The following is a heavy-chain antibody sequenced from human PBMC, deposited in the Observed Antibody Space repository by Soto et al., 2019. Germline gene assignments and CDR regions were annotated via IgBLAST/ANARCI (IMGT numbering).Heavy chain of an antibody. V-gene: IGHV1-18*01. CDR1: GYTFTSYG. CDR2: ISAYNGNT. Sequence: ASVKVSCKASGYTFTSYGISWVRQAPGQGLEWMGWISAYNGNTNYAQKLQGRVTMTTDTSTSTAYMELRSLRSDDTAVYYCAREIFGVVTQTRGSFFDFGHWRDGPLFTVAS. D-gene: IGHD3-3*01. CDR3: AREIFGVVTQTRGSFFDFGH. J-gene: IGHJ4*01.